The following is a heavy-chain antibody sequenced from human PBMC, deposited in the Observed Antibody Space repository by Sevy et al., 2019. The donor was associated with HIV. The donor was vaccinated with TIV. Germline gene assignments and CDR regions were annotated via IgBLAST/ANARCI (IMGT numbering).Heavy chain of an antibody. CDR1: GYTFTSYG. J-gene: IGHJ4*02. V-gene: IGHV1-18*01. D-gene: IGHD6-19*01. CDR2: ISAYNGNT. CDR3: ARVGVRQSLPTVLDY. Sequence: ASVKVSCKSSGYTFTSYGISWVRQAPGQGLEWMGWISAYNGNTNYAQKLQGRVTMTTDTSTSTAYMELRSLRSDDTAVYYCARVGVRQSLPTVLDYWGQGTLVTVSS.